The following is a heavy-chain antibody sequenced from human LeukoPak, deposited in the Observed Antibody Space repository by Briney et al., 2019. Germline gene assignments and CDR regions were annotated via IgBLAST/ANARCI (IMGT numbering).Heavy chain of an antibody. CDR1: GGSISSSSYY. D-gene: IGHD1-20*01. CDR2: IYYSGST. J-gene: IGHJ4*02. V-gene: IGHV4-39*07. CDR3: ARGGAGVVTRTDFDY. Sequence: PSETLSLTCTVSGGSISSSSYYWGWLRQPPGKGLEWIGSIYYSGSTYYNPSLKSRVAISVDTSKNQFSLKLSSVTAADTAVYYCARGGAGVVTRTDFDYWGQGTLVTVSS.